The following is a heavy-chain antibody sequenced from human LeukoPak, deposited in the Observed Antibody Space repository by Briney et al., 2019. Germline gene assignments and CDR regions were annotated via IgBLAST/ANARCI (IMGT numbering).Heavy chain of an antibody. D-gene: IGHD3-9*01. Sequence: GGSLRLSCAASGFTFSHYGMSWVRQAPGKGLEWVSAISGSGGSTYYADSVKGRFTISRDNSKNTLYLQMNSLRAEDTAVYYCAKARPYYDILTGYDYWGQGTLVTVSS. CDR3: AKARPYYDILTGYDY. CDR1: GFTFSHYG. CDR2: ISGSGGST. V-gene: IGHV3-23*01. J-gene: IGHJ4*02.